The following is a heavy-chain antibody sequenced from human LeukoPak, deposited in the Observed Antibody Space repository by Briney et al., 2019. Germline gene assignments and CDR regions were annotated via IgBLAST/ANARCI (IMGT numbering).Heavy chain of an antibody. CDR3: ANAGPRYRWFDP. Sequence: PGGSLRLPCAASGFSFSDVWMTWVRQAPGKGLEWVSAISGSGGSTYYAHSVEGRFTISRDNSKNTLYLQMNSLRAEDTAVYYCANAGPRYRWFDPWGQGNLVTVSS. J-gene: IGHJ5*02. D-gene: IGHD1-1*01. V-gene: IGHV3-23*01. CDR2: ISGSGGST. CDR1: GFSFSDVW.